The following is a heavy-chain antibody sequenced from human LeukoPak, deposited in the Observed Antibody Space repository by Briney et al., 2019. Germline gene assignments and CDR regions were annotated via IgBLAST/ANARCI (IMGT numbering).Heavy chain of an antibody. CDR1: GGSFSGYY. CDR2: INHSGST. CDR3: ARGALVLAFDY. D-gene: IGHD6-6*01. V-gene: IGHV4-34*01. J-gene: IGHJ4*02. Sequence: SETLSLTCAVYGGSFSGYYWSWIRQPPGKGLEWIGEINHSGSTNYNPSLKSRVTISVDTSKNQFSLKLRSVTAADAAVYYCARGALVLAFDYWGQGTLVTVSS.